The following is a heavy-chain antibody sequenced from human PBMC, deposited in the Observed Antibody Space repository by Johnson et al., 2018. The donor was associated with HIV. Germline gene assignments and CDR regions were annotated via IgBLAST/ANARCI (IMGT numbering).Heavy chain of an antibody. V-gene: IGHV3-30*18. Sequence: QMLLVESGGGVVQPGRSLRLSCAASGFTFSSYGMHWVRQAPGKGLEWVAVISYYGSNKYYADSAKGRFTISRDNSKNTLYLQMSSLRAEDTAVYYCAKDLGPVRGWVGGSYRCVSDAFDIWGQGTMVTVSS. D-gene: IGHD1-26*01. CDR3: AKDLGPVRGWVGGSYRCVSDAFDI. CDR2: ISYYGSNK. J-gene: IGHJ3*02. CDR1: GFTFSSYG.